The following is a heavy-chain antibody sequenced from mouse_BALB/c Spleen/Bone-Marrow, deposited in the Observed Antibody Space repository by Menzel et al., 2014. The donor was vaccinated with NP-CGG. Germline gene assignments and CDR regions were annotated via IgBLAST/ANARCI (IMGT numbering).Heavy chain of an antibody. CDR2: IRNKANGYTT. V-gene: IGHV7-3*02. J-gene: IGHJ2*01. CDR1: GFTFTDYF. D-gene: IGHD2-4*01. Sequence: EVQRVESGGGLVQPGGSLRLSCATSGFTFTDYFMTWVRRPPGKALEWLGFIRNKANGYTTEYSASVKGRFTISRNNSQSILYLQMNTLRAEDSATYYCARGYYDDYWGQGTTLTVSS. CDR3: ARGYYDDY.